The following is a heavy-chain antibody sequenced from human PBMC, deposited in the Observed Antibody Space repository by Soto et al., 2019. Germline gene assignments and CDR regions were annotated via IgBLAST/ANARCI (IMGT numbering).Heavy chain of an antibody. CDR2: IYYSGST. D-gene: IGHD1-26*01. CDR3: ARSAPPLWELGTDYGMDV. CDR1: GGSISSYY. V-gene: IGHV4-59*01. Sequence: NPSETLSLTCTVSGGSISSYYWSWIRQPPGKGLEWIGYIYYSGSTNYNPSLKSRVTISVDTSKNQFSLKLSSVTAADTAVYYCARSAPPLWELGTDYGMDVWGQGTTVTVSS. J-gene: IGHJ6*02.